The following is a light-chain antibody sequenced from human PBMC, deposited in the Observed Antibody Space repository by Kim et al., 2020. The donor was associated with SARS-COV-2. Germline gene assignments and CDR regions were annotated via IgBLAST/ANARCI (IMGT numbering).Light chain of an antibody. J-gene: IGLJ1*01. CDR1: NIGGKH. CDR2: KDR. V-gene: IGLV3-9*01. CDR3: QVWDSSTVV. Sequence: SYELSQPLSVSVALGQTARLTCGGNNIGGKHVHWYQQRPGQAPVLVIYKDRNRPSGIPERFSGSNSGTTATLTISRAQAGDEGDYYCQVWDSSTVVFGTGTKVTVL.